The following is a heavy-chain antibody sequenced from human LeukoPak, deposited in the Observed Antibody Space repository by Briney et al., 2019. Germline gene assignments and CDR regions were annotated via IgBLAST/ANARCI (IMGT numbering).Heavy chain of an antibody. J-gene: IGHJ6*02. CDR1: GFTFSSYS. CDR2: IISSSSYI. CDR3: ARDADSSSWSMYYYGMDV. V-gene: IGHV3-21*01. D-gene: IGHD6-13*01. Sequence: GSLRLSCAASGFTFSSYSMNWVRQAPGKGLEWVSSIISSSSYIYYADSVKGRFTISRDNAKNSLYLQMNSLRAEDTAVYYCARDADSSSWSMYYYGMDVWGQGTTVTVSS.